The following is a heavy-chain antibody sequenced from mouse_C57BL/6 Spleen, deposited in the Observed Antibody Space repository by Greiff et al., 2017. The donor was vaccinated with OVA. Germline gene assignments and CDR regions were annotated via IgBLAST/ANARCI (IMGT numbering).Heavy chain of an antibody. CDR1: GYTFTCYC. Sequence: QVQLQQPGAELVMPGASVKLSCKASGYTFTCYCMHWVKQRPGQGLEWIGRIDPSDSYTYYNQKFKGKSTLTVDKSSRPAYLQLSSLPSEDSAVYYCARLKGYAMDYWGQGTSVTVSS. J-gene: IGHJ4*01. V-gene: IGHV1-69*01. CDR2: IDPSDSYT. CDR3: ARLKGYAMDY.